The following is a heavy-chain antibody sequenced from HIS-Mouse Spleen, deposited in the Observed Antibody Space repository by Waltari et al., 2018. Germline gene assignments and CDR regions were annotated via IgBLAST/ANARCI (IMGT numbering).Heavy chain of an antibody. CDR3: ARGHDYSNYFDY. Sequence: QVQLVQPGAEVKNPGASVKVSCKASVYTFTSYDINCVRPATGKGLEWMGWMNPNSGNTGYAQKFQGRVTMTRNTSISTAYMELSSLRSEDTAVYYCARGHDYSNYFDYWGQGTLVTVSS. D-gene: IGHD4-4*01. CDR2: MNPNSGNT. V-gene: IGHV1-8*01. J-gene: IGHJ4*02. CDR1: VYTFTSYD.